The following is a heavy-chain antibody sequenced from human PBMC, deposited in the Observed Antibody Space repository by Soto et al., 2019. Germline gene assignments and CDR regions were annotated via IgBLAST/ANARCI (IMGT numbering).Heavy chain of an antibody. D-gene: IGHD2-8*01. CDR2: IYYSGST. CDR3: ARVDCTNGVCYTGGGFFDY. Sequence: LSLTCTVSGGSVSSGSYYWSWIRQPPGKGLEWIGYIYYSGSTNYNPSLKSRVTISVDTSKNQFSLKLSSVTAADTAVYYCARVDCTNGVCYTGGGFFDYWGQGTLVTVSS. CDR1: GGSVSSGSYY. J-gene: IGHJ4*02. V-gene: IGHV4-61*01.